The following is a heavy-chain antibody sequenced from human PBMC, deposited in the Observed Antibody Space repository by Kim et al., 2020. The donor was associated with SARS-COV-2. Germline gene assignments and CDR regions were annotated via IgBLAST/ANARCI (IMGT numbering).Heavy chain of an antibody. V-gene: IGHV1-2*04. CDR3: ARGMDSSGYDY. J-gene: IGHJ4*02. CDR1: GYTFTGYY. Sequence: APVNVSCKASGYTFTGYYMHWVRQAPGQGLEWMGWINPNSGGTNYAQKFQGWVTMTRDTSISTAYMELSRLRSDDTAVYYCARGMDSSGYDYWGQGTLVTVSS. D-gene: IGHD3-22*01. CDR2: INPNSGGT.